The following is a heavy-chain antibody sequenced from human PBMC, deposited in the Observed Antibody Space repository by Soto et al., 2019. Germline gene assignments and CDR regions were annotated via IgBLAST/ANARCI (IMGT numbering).Heavy chain of an antibody. CDR2: IYYSGST. D-gene: IGHD3-22*01. CDR3: ASKMYYYDSSGYYRRGYYFDY. Sequence: SETLSLTCTVSGGSISSSSYYWGRIRQPPGKGLEWIGSIYYSGSTYYNPSLKSRVTISVDTSKNQFSLRLSSVTAADTAVYYCASKMYYYDSSGYYRRGYYFDYWGQGTLVTVYS. J-gene: IGHJ4*02. V-gene: IGHV4-39*01. CDR1: GGSISSSSYY.